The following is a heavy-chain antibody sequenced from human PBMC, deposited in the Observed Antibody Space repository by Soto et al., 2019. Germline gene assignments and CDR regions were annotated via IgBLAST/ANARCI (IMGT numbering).Heavy chain of an antibody. Sequence: SETLSLTCTVSGGSISSSSYYWGWIRQPPGKGLEWIGSIYYSGSTYYNPSLKSRVTISVDTSKNQFSLKLSSVTAADTAVYYCARHRRVLRFLEWQTDAFDIWGQGTMVTVSS. J-gene: IGHJ3*02. CDR2: IYYSGST. V-gene: IGHV4-39*01. CDR3: ARHRRVLRFLEWQTDAFDI. CDR1: GGSISSSSYY. D-gene: IGHD3-3*01.